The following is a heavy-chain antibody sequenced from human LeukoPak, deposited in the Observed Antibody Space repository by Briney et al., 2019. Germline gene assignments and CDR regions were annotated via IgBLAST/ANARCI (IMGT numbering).Heavy chain of an antibody. V-gene: IGHV3-53*05. CDR3: ARDRAWNYFDY. J-gene: IGHJ4*02. Sequence: GGSLRLSCAASGFTVSSNYMNWVRQAPGKGLEWVSIIYSGGTTYYADSVEGRFTISRDNSKNTLYLQMDSLRAEDTAVYYCARDRAWNYFDYWGQGTLVTVSS. CDR1: GFTVSSNY. D-gene: IGHD3-3*01. CDR2: IYSGGTT.